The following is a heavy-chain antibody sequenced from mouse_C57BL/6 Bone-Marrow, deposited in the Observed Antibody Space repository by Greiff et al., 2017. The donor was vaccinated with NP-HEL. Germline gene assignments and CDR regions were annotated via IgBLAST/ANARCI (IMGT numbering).Heavy chain of an antibody. Sequence: EVKLQESGGGLVQPGESLKLSCESNEYEFPSHDMSWVRKTPEKRLELVAAINSDGGSTYYPDTMERRFIISRDNTKKTLYLQMSSLKSEDTALYYCARSSYDYAMDYWGQGTSVTVSS. D-gene: IGHD1-1*01. CDR2: INSDGGST. CDR3: ARSSYDYAMDY. J-gene: IGHJ4*01. CDR1: EYEFPSHD. V-gene: IGHV5-2*01.